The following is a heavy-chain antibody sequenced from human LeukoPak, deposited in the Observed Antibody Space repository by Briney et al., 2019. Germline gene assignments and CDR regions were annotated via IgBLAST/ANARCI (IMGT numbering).Heavy chain of an antibody. CDR1: GFTFSSYW. Sequence: GGSLRLSCAASGFTFSSYWMHWVRQAPGKGLVWVSRINSDGSGTSYVDSVKGRFTISRDNAKNTLYLQMNSLRAEDTAVYYCARATPPTVTGDYWGQGTLVTVSS. V-gene: IGHV3-74*01. J-gene: IGHJ4*02. CDR3: ARATPPTVTGDY. D-gene: IGHD4-17*01. CDR2: INSDGSGT.